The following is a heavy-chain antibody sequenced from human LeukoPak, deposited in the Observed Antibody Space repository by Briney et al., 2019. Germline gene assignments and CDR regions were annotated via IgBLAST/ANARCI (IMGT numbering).Heavy chain of an antibody. CDR3: ARHLSGITGYTYGRGIDY. J-gene: IGHJ4*02. CDR1: GFTFSSYW. V-gene: IGHV3-7*01. D-gene: IGHD5-18*01. CDR2: IKKDGSEK. Sequence: GGSPRLSCAASGFTFSSYWMSWVRQAPGKGLEWVANIKKDGSEKYYVDSVKGRFTISRDNAKKSLYLQMNSLGAEDTAVYYCARHLSGITGYTYGRGIDYWGQGTLLTVSS.